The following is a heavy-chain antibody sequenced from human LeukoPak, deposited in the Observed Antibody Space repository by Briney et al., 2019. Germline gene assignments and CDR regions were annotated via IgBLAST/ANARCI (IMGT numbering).Heavy chain of an antibody. CDR3: ARSLSPAAVGLDY. CDR2: IYPGDSDT. D-gene: IGHD2-2*01. CDR1: GYSFSSYW. J-gene: IGHJ4*02. V-gene: IGHV5-51*01. Sequence: GESLQISCKASGYSFSSYWIGWVRQMPGKGLELMGIIYPGDSDTRYTPSFQGQVTISADKSITTAYLQWSSLQASDTAMYYCARSLSPAAVGLDYWGQGALVTVSS.